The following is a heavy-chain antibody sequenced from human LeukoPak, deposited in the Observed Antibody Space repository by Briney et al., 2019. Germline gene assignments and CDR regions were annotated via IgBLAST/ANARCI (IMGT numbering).Heavy chain of an antibody. CDR1: GFTFSSYA. V-gene: IGHV3-23*01. Sequence: PGGSLRLSCAASGFTFSSYAISWVRQAPGKGLEWVSSISGSGFETYYAASVEGRFTISRDNSKNTLYLQMNSLRAEDTAVYYCAKDHLYNSNWFDPWGQGTLVTVSS. CDR2: ISGSGFET. CDR3: AKDHLYNSNWFDP. D-gene: IGHD1-20*01. J-gene: IGHJ5*02.